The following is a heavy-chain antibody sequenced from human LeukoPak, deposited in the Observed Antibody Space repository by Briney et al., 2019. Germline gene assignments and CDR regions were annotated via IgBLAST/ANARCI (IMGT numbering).Heavy chain of an antibody. CDR1: GGSLSSYY. V-gene: IGHV4-59*01. D-gene: IGHD2-2*02. Sequence: SETLSLTCTVSGGSLSSYYWSWIRQPPGEGLGWVGYIYYSGSTNYNPSLKSRVTISVDTSKNQFSLKLSSVTAADTAVYYCARVDCSSTSCYRMVDYWGQGTLVTVSS. CDR2: IYYSGST. J-gene: IGHJ4*02. CDR3: ARVDCSSTSCYRMVDY.